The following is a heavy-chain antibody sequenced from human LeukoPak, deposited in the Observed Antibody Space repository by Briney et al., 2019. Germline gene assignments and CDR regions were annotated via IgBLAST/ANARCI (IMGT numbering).Heavy chain of an antibody. CDR3: ARVAYGSGSYYPYFDY. CDR1: GFTFSSYG. D-gene: IGHD3-10*01. J-gene: IGHJ4*02. V-gene: IGHV3-30*19. CDR2: ISYDGSNK. Sequence: PGGSLRLSCAASGFTFSSYGMHWVRQAPGKGLEWVAVISYDGSNKYYADSVKGRFTISRDNSKNTLYLQMNSLRAEDTAVYYCARVAYGSGSYYPYFDYWGQGTLVTVSS.